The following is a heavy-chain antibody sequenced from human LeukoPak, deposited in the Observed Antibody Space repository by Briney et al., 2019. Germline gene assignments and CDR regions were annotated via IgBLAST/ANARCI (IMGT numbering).Heavy chain of an antibody. CDR3: ARQRHSSSWYGGPFDY. CDR1: GGSISSYY. J-gene: IGHJ4*02. D-gene: IGHD6-13*01. V-gene: IGHV4-59*08. Sequence: SETLSLTCTVSGGSISSYYWSWIRQPPGKGLEWIGYIYYSGSTNYNPSLKSRVTISVDTSKNQFSLKLSSVTAADTAVYYCARQRHSSSWYGGPFDYWGQGTLVTVSS. CDR2: IYYSGST.